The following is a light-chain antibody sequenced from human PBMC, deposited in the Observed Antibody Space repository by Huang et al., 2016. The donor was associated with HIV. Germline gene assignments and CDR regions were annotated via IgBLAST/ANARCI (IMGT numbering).Light chain of an antibody. CDR3: QQYNDWPPWYT. CDR1: RSVGNN. V-gene: IGKV3-15*01. J-gene: IGKJ2*01. Sequence: IVMTQSPATLSVSPGERVTLSCRARRSVGNNLAWYQQKVGQPPRLLIYGASTRATGIATRFSGSGSGTDFTLTISSLQSEDFAVYYCQQYNDWPPWYTFGQGTKLEIK. CDR2: GAS.